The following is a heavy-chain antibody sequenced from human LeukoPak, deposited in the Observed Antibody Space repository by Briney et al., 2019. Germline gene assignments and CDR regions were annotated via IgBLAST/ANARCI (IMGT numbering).Heavy chain of an antibody. CDR1: GFTVSSNY. CDR2: IYSGGST. D-gene: IGHD5-12*01. V-gene: IGHV3-66*01. CDR3: AREGSGYDYNY. J-gene: IGHJ4*02. Sequence: RPGGSLRLSCAASGFTVSSNYMSWVRQAPGKGLEWVSVIYSGGSTYYADSVKGRFTISRDNSKNTLYLQMNSLRAEDTAVYYCAREGSGYDYNYWGQGTLVTVSS.